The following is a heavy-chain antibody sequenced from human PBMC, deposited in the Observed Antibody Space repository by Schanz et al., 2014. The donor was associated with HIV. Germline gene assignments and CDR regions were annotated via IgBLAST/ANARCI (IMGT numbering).Heavy chain of an antibody. V-gene: IGHV1-2*02. Sequence: QVQLVQSGAAVKKPGASVKVSCKASGYTFTDYFVHWVRQAPGQGREWMGWINPNEGDTKFAQKFRGRLTMTRETSISTSFMELTTLRYDDTAVYYCAKSRFQLHWFDSWGQGTLVTVSS. CDR2: INPNEGDT. CDR1: GYTFTDYF. D-gene: IGHD2-2*01. CDR3: AKSRFQLHWFDS. J-gene: IGHJ5*01.